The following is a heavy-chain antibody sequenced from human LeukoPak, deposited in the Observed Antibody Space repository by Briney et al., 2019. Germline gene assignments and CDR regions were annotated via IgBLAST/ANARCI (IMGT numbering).Heavy chain of an antibody. Sequence: GGSLRLSCAASGFTVSSNYMSWVRQAPGKGLEWVSVIYSGGSTYYPDSVKGRFTISRDNSKNTLYLQMNSLRAEDTAVYYCAREARYYDSSGYYYPDYWGQGTLVTVSS. CDR2: IYSGGST. V-gene: IGHV3-53*01. CDR1: GFTVSSNY. J-gene: IGHJ4*02. CDR3: AREARYYDSSGYYYPDY. D-gene: IGHD3-22*01.